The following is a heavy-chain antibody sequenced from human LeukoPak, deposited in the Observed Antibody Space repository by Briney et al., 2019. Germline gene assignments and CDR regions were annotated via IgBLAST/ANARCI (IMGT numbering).Heavy chain of an antibody. CDR2: IYTSGST. J-gene: IGHJ4*02. D-gene: IGHD2-2*01. CDR3: ASQRSYCSSTSCFDFDY. CDR1: GGSISSGSYY. Sequence: SETLSLTCTVSGGSISSGSYYWSWTRQPAGKGLEWIGRIYTSGSTNYNPSLKSRVTISVDTSKNQFSLKLSSVTAADTAVYYCASQRSYCSSTSCFDFDYWGQGTLVTVSS. V-gene: IGHV4-61*02.